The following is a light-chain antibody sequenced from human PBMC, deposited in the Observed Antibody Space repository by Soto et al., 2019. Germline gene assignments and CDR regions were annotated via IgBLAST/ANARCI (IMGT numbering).Light chain of an antibody. CDR2: GAS. CDR3: QQYHTWPRT. CDR1: QGVSRK. Sequence: DIVMTQSPATLSVAPGERVTFSCRASQGVSRKLAWYQHKPGQAPRLLISGASTGATGIPARLSGSGSGTEFTLTISSLQSEDCAIYYCQQYHTWPRTFGGGTKVDIK. V-gene: IGKV3-15*01. J-gene: IGKJ4*01.